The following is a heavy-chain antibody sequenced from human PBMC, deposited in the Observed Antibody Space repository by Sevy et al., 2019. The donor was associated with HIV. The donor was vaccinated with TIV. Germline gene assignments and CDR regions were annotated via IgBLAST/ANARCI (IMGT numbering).Heavy chain of an antibody. CDR1: GFTLNNYW. CDR2: IKQDGSVK. V-gene: IGHV3-7*01. Sequence: GGSLRLSCAASGFTLNNYWMNWVRQAPGKGLEWVANIKQDGSVKYYVDSVKGRFTISRDNARNLVFLQMNSLRVEDTALYYCVRAIVADGNFWGQGTLVTVSS. CDR3: VRAIVADGNF. D-gene: IGHD6-13*01. J-gene: IGHJ4*02.